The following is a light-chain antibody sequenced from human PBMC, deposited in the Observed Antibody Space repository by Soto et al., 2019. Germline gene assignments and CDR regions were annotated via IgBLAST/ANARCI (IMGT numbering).Light chain of an antibody. J-gene: IGLJ2*01. V-gene: IGLV2-8*01. CDR1: SSDIGAYNY. CDR3: NSFAGGAHVV. CDR2: DVN. Sequence: QSALAQPPSASWSPGQSVTISCTGTSSDIGAYNYVSWYQQYPGKAPKLIIYDVNQRPSGFPDRFSGSKSGNTASLTVSGLQAEDEAVYYCNSFAGGAHVVFGGGTKLTVL.